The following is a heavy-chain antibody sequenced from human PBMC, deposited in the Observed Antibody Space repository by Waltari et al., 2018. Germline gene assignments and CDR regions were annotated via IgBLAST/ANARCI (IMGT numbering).Heavy chain of an antibody. Sequence: QVQLVESGGGVVQPGRSLRLSCAASGFTFSSYGMHWGRQAPGKGLEWVAVIGYDGSNKYYADSVKGRFTISRDNSKNTLYLQMNSLRAEDTAVYYCASGLGYMDYWGQGTLVTVSS. CDR2: IGYDGSNK. CDR3: ASGLGYMDY. CDR1: GFTFSSYG. D-gene: IGHD1-1*01. V-gene: IGHV3-33*01. J-gene: IGHJ4*02.